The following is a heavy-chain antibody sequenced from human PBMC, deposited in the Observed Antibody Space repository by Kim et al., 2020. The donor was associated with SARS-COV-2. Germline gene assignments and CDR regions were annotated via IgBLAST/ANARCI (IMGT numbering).Heavy chain of an antibody. D-gene: IGHD2-15*01. J-gene: IGHJ4*02. CDR3: ARNLCSGGSCKTLDS. Sequence: PPIKSRLTISRDTTKDQFSLKLSSVTAADTAVYYCARNLCSGGSCKTLDSWGQGILVTVSS. V-gene: IGHV4-4*09.